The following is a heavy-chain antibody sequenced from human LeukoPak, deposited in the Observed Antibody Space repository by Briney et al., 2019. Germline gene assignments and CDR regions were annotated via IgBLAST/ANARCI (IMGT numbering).Heavy chain of an antibody. CDR3: ARGPAYGDDAFDI. J-gene: IGHJ3*02. D-gene: IGHD2-21*01. CDR1: GYTFTGYY. V-gene: IGHV1-8*02. Sequence: ASVKVSCKASGYTFTGYYMHWVRQAPGQGLEWMGWMNPNSGSTGYAQKFQGRVTMTRNTSISTAYMELSSLRSEDTAVYYCARGPAYGDDAFDIWGQGTMVTVSS. CDR2: MNPNSGST.